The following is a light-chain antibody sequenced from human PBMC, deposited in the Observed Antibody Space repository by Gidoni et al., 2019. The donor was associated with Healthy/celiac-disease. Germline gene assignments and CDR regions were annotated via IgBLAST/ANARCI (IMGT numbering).Light chain of an antibody. V-gene: IGKV1-39*01. CDR2: DAS. Sequence: DIQMTQSPSSLSASVGDRVAITCRASQNIGTYLNWYQQKPGQAPKVLVYDASSLQTGVPSRFSGSGSGTDFTLTISSLQPEDFATFYCQQRFNVPRTFXRXTKVEI. J-gene: IGKJ1*01. CDR3: QQRFNVPRT. CDR1: QNIGTY.